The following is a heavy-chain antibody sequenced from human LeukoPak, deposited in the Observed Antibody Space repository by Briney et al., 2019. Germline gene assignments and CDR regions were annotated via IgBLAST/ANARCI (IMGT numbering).Heavy chain of an antibody. Sequence: GGSLRLSCAASGFTFSSYAVSWVRQAPGKGLEWVSAISGSGGITYYADSVKGRFTISRDNSKSTLYLQMNSLRAEDTAVYYCAKVDTFDSSGYAKFDCWGQGTLVTVSS. CDR1: GFTFSSYA. CDR2: ISGSGGIT. J-gene: IGHJ4*02. V-gene: IGHV3-23*01. D-gene: IGHD3-22*01. CDR3: AKVDTFDSSGYAKFDC.